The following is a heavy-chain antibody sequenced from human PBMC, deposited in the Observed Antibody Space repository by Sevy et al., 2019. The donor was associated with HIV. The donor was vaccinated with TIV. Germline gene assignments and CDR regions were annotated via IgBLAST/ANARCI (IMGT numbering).Heavy chain of an antibody. V-gene: IGHV3-48*02. Sequence: GGSLRLSCAASGFTFSSYSMNWVRQAPGKGLEWVSYISSSSSTIYYADSVKGRFTISRDNVKNSLYLQMNSLRDEDTAVYYCAREMYYDILTGYGGEGFDIWGQGTMVTVSS. D-gene: IGHD3-9*01. J-gene: IGHJ3*02. CDR2: ISSSSSTI. CDR1: GFTFSSYS. CDR3: AREMYYDILTGYGGEGFDI.